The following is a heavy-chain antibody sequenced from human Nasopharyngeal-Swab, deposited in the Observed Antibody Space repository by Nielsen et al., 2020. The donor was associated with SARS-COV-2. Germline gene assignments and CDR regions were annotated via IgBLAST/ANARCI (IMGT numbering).Heavy chain of an antibody. CDR2: IKSKTDGGTT. Sequence: GESLKISCAASGFTFSNDWMSWVRQAPGKGLEWVVRIKSKTDGGTTDYAAPVKGRFTISRDDSKYTLYLQMNSLKTEDTAVYYCTTDSAPSDFWSGYSYREGGLDYWGQGTLVTVSS. V-gene: IGHV3-15*01. J-gene: IGHJ4*02. CDR3: TTDSAPSDFWSGYSYREGGLDY. D-gene: IGHD3-3*01. CDR1: GFTFSNDW.